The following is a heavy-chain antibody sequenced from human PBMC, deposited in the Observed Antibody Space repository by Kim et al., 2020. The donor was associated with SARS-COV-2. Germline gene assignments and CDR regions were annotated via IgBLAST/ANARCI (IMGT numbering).Heavy chain of an antibody. Sequence: SETLSLTCAVYGGSFSGYYWSWIRQPPGKGLEWIGEINHSGSTNYNPSLKSRVTISVDTSKNQFSLKLSSVTAADTAVYYCARVPHARYDYVWGSYSARDPAFDYWGQGTLVTVSS. J-gene: IGHJ4*02. CDR2: INHSGST. CDR3: ARVPHARYDYVWGSYSARDPAFDY. CDR1: GGSFSGYY. V-gene: IGHV4-34*01. D-gene: IGHD3-16*01.